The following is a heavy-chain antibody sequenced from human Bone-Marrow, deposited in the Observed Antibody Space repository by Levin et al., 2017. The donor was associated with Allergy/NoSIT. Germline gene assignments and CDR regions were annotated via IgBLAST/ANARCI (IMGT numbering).Heavy chain of an antibody. D-gene: IGHD2-15*01. CDR1: GFTFSYYT. CDR2: ISSSGNPI. Sequence: GGSLRLSCAASGFTFSYYTMNWVRQAPGKGLEWVSFISSSGNPIYHADSVKGRFTISRDNAKNSLYLQMNSLRDEDTAVYYCARGCSGINCYRYYFVMDVWGQGTTVTVSS. J-gene: IGHJ6*02. CDR3: ARGCSGINCYRYYFVMDV. V-gene: IGHV3-48*02.